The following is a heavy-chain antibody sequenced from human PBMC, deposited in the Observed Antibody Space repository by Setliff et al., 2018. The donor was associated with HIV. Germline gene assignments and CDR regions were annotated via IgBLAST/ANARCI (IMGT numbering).Heavy chain of an antibody. Sequence: SETLSLTCNLSGGSISSVNYYWNWIRQPAGKGLEWIGRIYASGSPTYNSSLESRVTISVDTSKNHFSLRLNSVTAADTAVYFCARAPRYYRGWYIPEYFDNWGEGTLVTVSS. D-gene: IGHD6-19*01. J-gene: IGHJ4*02. CDR1: GGSISSVNYY. CDR3: ARAPRYYRGWYIPEYFDN. CDR2: IYASGSP. V-gene: IGHV4-61*02.